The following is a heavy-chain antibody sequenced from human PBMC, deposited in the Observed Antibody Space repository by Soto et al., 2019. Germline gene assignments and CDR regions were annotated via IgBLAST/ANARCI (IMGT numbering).Heavy chain of an antibody. D-gene: IGHD3-3*01. V-gene: IGHV3-23*01. CDR1: GFTFSNYA. CDR3: AKDRTIFGVGPFDY. J-gene: IGHJ4*02. Sequence: GGSLRLSCAASGFTFSNYAMSWVRQAPGKGLEWVSTISGTGASTYYADSVKGRLTISRVNSKNTLYLQMNSLRAEDTAVYYCAKDRTIFGVGPFDYWGQGTLVTVSS. CDR2: ISGTGAST.